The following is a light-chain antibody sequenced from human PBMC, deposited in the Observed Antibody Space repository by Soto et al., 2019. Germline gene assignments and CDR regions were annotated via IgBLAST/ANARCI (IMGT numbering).Light chain of an antibody. J-gene: IGLJ2*01. V-gene: IGLV1-40*01. CDR3: QSYDSSLSVHVV. Sequence: QSVLTQPPSVSGAPGQRVTISCTGSSSNIGAGYDVHWYQQLPGTAPKLLIYGNSNRPSGVPDRFSGSKSGTSASLTITGLQAEDEADYYCQSYDSSLSVHVVFGGGTKLNVL. CDR2: GNS. CDR1: SSNIGAGYD.